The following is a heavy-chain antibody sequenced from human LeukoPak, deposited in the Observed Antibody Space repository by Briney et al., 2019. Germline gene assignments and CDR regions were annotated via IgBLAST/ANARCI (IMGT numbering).Heavy chain of an antibody. J-gene: IGHJ6*02. CDR3: AKDDGRTWNPYYYYNALDV. CDR2: ISGSGGST. V-gene: IGHV3-23*01. Sequence: GGSLRLSYAASGFTFSSYAMSWVRPAPGKGLEWGSAISGSGGSTYYADSVRGRFTISRHNSKNTLSPQMNSLTAEDTDLYHCAKDDGRTWNPYYYYNALDVWGQGTTVTVSS. D-gene: IGHD1-1*01. CDR1: GFTFSSYA.